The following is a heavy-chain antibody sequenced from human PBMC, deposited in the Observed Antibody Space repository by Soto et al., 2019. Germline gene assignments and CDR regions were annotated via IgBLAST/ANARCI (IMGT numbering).Heavy chain of an antibody. CDR2: MYSGGNT. CDR1: GGSFSSSTYY. D-gene: IGHD3-22*01. J-gene: IGHJ5*02. CDR3: ARQPYDSIGSYYRA. V-gene: IGHV4-39*01. Sequence: PSETLSLTCTVSGGSFSSSTYYWGWIRQPPGKGLEWIGSMYSGGNTYYNPSLKSRVTVSVDTSKNHFSLKLTSVTAADTLMYYCARQPYDSIGSYYRAWGQGTLVTVSS.